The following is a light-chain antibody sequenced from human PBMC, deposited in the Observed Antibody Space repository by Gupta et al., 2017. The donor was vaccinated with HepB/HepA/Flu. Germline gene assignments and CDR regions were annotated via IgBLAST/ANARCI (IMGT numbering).Light chain of an antibody. CDR2: DAS. V-gene: IGKV3-11*01. CDR3: QQRTNGPLT. CDR1: QSVRNY. Sequence: EIVLTQSPVTLSLSPGDRATLSCRASQSVRNYLAWYQQTPGQAPRLLIYDASKRATGIPARFSGSGSGTXFTLTIXSLEPDDFAVYDCQQRTNGPLTFGXGTKVEIK. J-gene: IGKJ4*01.